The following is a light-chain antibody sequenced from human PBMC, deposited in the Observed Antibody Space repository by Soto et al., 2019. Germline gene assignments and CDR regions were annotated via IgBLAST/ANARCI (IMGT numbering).Light chain of an antibody. Sequence: EIVLTQSPATLSLSPGEKATLSCSVSQSVSSYLAWYQQKPGQAPRLLIYDASNRATGIPARFSGSGSGTDFTLTISSLEPEDFAVYYCQQRSNWITFGQGTRLEIK. CDR3: QQRSNWIT. CDR2: DAS. J-gene: IGKJ5*01. V-gene: IGKV3-11*01. CDR1: QSVSSY.